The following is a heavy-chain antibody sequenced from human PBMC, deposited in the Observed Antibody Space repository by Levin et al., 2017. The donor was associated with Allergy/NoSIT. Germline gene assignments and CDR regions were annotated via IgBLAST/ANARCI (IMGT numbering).Heavy chain of an antibody. CDR3: ARDDYTDYQYYDF. Sequence: GGSLRLSCTASGYTFTGHFLHWVRQAPGQGFEWMGWINPNSGGTNYAQKFQGRVTMTTDTSISTAYMELTSLRSDDTAVYYCARDDYTDYQYYDFWGQGTLVTVSS. V-gene: IGHV1-2*02. D-gene: IGHD4-11*01. CDR2: INPNSGGT. CDR1: GYTFTGHF. J-gene: IGHJ4*02.